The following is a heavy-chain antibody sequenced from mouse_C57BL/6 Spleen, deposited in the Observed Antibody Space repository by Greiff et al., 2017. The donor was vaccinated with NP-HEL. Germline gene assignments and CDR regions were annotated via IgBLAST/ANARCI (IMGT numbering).Heavy chain of an antibody. CDR3: ARDSNYRFAY. D-gene: IGHD2-5*01. V-gene: IGHV1-77*01. CDR1: VYTFPLYS. Sequence: VPLPPSVASLVLPGASVQLSCTSSVYTFPLYSLNCVKPRPGPGLSWIGKIGPGTGCTYYNEKFKGKATLTADKSSSTAYMQLSSLTSEDSAVYFCARDSNYRFAYWGQGTLVTVSA. J-gene: IGHJ3*01. CDR2: IGPGTGCT.